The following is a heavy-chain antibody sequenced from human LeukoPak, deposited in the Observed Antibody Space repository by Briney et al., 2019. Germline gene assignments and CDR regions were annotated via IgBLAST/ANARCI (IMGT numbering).Heavy chain of an antibody. CDR3: ARDGGQNYDFWSGYYLPYYYYYYMDV. CDR1: GGSFSGYY. CDR2: INHSGST. V-gene: IGHV4-34*01. Sequence: SETLSLTCAVYGGSFSGYYWSWIRQPPGKGLEWIGEINHSGSTNYNPSLKSRVTISVDTSKNQFSLKLSSVTAADTAVYYCARDGGQNYDFWSGYYLPYYYYYYMDVWGKGTTVTVSS. D-gene: IGHD3-3*01. J-gene: IGHJ6*03.